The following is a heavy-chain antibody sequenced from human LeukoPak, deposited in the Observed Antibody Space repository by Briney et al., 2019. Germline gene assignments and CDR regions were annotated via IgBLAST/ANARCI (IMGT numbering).Heavy chain of an antibody. CDR2: IRYDGSNK. V-gene: IGHV3-30*02. CDR3: AKDPNYDSSGSLHY. CDR1: GFTFDDYA. J-gene: IGHJ4*02. D-gene: IGHD3-22*01. Sequence: GRSLRLSCAASGFTFDDYAMHWVRQAPGKGLERVAFIRYDGSNKYYADSVKGRFTISRDNSKNTLYLQMNSLRAEDTAVYYCAKDPNYDSSGSLHYWGQGTLVTVSS.